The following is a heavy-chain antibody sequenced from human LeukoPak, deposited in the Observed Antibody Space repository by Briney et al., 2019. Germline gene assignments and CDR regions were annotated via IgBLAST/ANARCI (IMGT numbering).Heavy chain of an antibody. V-gene: IGHV3-30-3*01. CDR2: ISVDGISK. Sequence: GRSLRLSCVASGLSFSSYDMTWVRQAPGKGLEWVTVISVDGISKYYADSVKGRFTISRDDAKNSLYVQMNSLRAEDTALYYCARGDSSGGYFDYWGQGTLVTVSS. D-gene: IGHD3-22*01. J-gene: IGHJ4*02. CDR1: GLSFSSYD. CDR3: ARGDSSGGYFDY.